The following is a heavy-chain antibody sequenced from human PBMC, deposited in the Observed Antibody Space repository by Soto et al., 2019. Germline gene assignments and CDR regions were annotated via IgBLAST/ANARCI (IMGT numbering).Heavy chain of an antibody. CDR2: IRSIANSYAT. CDR1: GFTFSGSA. CDR3: TSSYGDYYDYYGMDV. V-gene: IGHV3-73*01. Sequence: EVQLVESGGGLVQPGGSLKLSCAASGFTFSGSAMLWVRQASGKGLEWVGRIRSIANSYATAYAASVKGRFTISRDDLKNTAYLQMNSLKNDDTAVYYCTSSYGDYYDYYGMDVWGQGTTVTVSS. J-gene: IGHJ6*02. D-gene: IGHD4-17*01.